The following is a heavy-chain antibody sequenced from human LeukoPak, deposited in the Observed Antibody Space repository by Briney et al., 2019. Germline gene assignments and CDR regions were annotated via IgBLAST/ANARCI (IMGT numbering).Heavy chain of an antibody. V-gene: IGHV3-21*01. CDR1: GFTFSSYS. CDR2: ISSSSSYI. Sequence: GGSLRLSCAASGFTFSSYSMNWVRQAPGKGLEWVSSISSSSSYIYYADSVKGRFTISRDNAKNSLYLQMNSLRAEDTAVYYCARDRQQLVLGWFDGWGQGTLVTVSS. D-gene: IGHD6-13*01. CDR3: ARDRQQLVLGWFDG. J-gene: IGHJ5*02.